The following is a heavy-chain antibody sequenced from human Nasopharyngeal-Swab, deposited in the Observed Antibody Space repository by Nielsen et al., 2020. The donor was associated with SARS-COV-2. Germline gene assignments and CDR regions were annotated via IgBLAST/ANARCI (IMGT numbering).Heavy chain of an antibody. CDR2: IIPIFGTA. CDR3: ARAYDLQNWFDP. J-gene: IGHJ5*02. Sequence: SVKVSCKASGGTFSSYAISWVRQAPGQGLEWMGGIIPIFGTANYAQKFQERVTITRDMSTSTAYMELSSLRSGDTAVYYCARAYDLQNWFDPWGQGTLVTVSS. CDR1: GGTFSSYA. D-gene: IGHD3-3*01. V-gene: IGHV1-69*05.